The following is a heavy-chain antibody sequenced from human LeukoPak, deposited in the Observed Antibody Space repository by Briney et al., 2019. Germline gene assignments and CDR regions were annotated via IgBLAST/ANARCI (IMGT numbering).Heavy chain of an antibody. CDR3: ARASIAALSD. CDR2: IYTSGST. J-gene: IGHJ4*02. Sequence: SETLSLTCTVSGGSISSSSYYWSWIRQPAGKGLEWIGRIYTSGSTNYNPSLKSRVTMSVDTSKNQFSLKLSSVTAADTAVYYCARASIAALSDWGQGTLVTVSS. D-gene: IGHD6-25*01. V-gene: IGHV4-61*02. CDR1: GGSISSSSYY.